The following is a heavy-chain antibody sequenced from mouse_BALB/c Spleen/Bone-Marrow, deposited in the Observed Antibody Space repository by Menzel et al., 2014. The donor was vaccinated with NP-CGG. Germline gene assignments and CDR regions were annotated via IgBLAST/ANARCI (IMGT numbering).Heavy chain of an antibody. J-gene: IGHJ2*01. Sequence: EVQLQQSGPELVKPGASVKMSCKASGYTFTSYVMHWVKQKPGQGLEWIGYINPYNDGTRYNEKFKGMATLTSDRSSSTAYMELSSLTSEDSAVYYCAKGGNYRYDFDYWGQGTTLTVSS. V-gene: IGHV1-14*01. CDR3: AKGGNYRYDFDY. CDR2: INPYNDGT. CDR1: GYTFTSYV. D-gene: IGHD2-14*01.